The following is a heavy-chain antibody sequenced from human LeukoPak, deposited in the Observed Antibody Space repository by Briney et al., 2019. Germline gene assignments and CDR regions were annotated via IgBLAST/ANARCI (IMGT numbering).Heavy chain of an antibody. CDR3: ARVEQEGLAVAGTSFYYYYYGMDV. CDR2: INHSGST. CDR1: GGSFSGYY. V-gene: IGHV4-34*01. Sequence: SETLSLTCAVYGGSFSGYYWSWIRQPPGKGLEWIGEINHSGSTNYNPSPKSRVTIAVDTSKNQFSLKLSSVTAADTAVYYCARVEQEGLAVAGTSFYYYYYGMDVWGQGTTVTVSS. J-gene: IGHJ6*02. D-gene: IGHD6-19*01.